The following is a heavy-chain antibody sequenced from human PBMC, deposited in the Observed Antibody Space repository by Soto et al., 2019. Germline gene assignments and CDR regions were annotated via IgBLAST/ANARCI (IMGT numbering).Heavy chain of an antibody. D-gene: IGHD5-12*01. CDR3: ARDYRDGYKPNDY. Sequence: PGGSLRLSCAASGFTFSSYWMHWVRQAPGKGLVWVSRINSDGSSTSYADSVKGRFTISRDNAKNTLYLQMNGLRAEDTAVYYCARDYRDGYKPNDYWGQGTLVTVSS. V-gene: IGHV3-74*01. CDR2: INSDGSST. CDR1: GFTFSSYW. J-gene: IGHJ4*02.